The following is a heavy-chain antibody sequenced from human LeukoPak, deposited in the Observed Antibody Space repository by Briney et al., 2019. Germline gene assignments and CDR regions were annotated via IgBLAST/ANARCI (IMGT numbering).Heavy chain of an antibody. CDR3: ARDSAVATYYGVDV. D-gene: IGHD6-19*01. Sequence: PGGSLRLSCAASGFTFSSYAMPWVRQTPGKGLEWVAVISYDGSNKYYADSVKGRFTISRDNSKNTLYLQMNSLRAEDTAVYYCARDSAVATYYGVDVWGQGTTVTVSS. CDR2: ISYDGSNK. J-gene: IGHJ6*02. CDR1: GFTFSSYA. V-gene: IGHV3-30-3*01.